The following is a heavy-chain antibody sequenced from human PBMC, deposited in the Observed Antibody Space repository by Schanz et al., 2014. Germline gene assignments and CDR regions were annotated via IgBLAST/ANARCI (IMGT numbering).Heavy chain of an antibody. CDR1: GYTFSDYG. CDR2: ISPYTGNT. CDR3: ATMWGYCTATACQILEVLDV. D-gene: IGHD2-8*02. V-gene: IGHV1-18*01. Sequence: VQSVHSGTEVKKPGASVKVSCKTSGYTFSDYGITWVRQAPGQGLEWVGWISPYTGNTHYFDKMEGRVTMTTASSTSTAYMELRSLRADDTAMYYCATMWGYCTATACQILEVLDVWGQGTMVTVSS. J-gene: IGHJ3*01.